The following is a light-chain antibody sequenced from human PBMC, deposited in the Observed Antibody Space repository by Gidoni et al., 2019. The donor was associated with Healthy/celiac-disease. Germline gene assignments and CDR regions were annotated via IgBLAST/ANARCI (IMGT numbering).Light chain of an antibody. J-gene: IGKJ1*01. CDR2: AAS. CDR3: QQSYRTSWT. Sequence: DNQMTQSPSSLSASVGDRVTITCRASQSISSYVNWYQQKPGKAPKLLIDAASSLQSGVPSRFSGSGSGTDFTLTISSLQAEDFATYCCQQSYRTSWTVGQGTKVEIK. CDR1: QSISSY. V-gene: IGKV1-39*01.